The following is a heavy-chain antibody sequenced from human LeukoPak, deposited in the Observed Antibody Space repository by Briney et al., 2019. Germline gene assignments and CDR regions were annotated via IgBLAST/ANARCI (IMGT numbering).Heavy chain of an antibody. Sequence: GGSLRLSCAASGFTFSSYSMNWVRQAPGKGLEWVAVISYDGSNKYYADSVKGRFTISRDNSKNTLYLQMNSLRAEDTAVYYCADGNFGDDSYWGQGTPVTVSS. CDR2: ISYDGSNK. D-gene: IGHD3-16*01. CDR3: ADGNFGDDSY. CDR1: GFTFSSYS. J-gene: IGHJ4*02. V-gene: IGHV3-30*03.